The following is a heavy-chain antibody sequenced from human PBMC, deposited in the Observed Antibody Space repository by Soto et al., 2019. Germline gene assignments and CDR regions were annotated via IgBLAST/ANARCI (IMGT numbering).Heavy chain of an antibody. Sequence: QVQLVQSGAEVKKPGASVKVSCKASGYTFTSYDINWVRQATGQGLEWMGWMNPNSGNTGYAQKXXXXXTXXXXXXXXTAXXXLSSLRSEDTAVYYCAREKVGAVDYWGQGTLVTVSS. CDR2: MNPNSGNT. D-gene: IGHD1-26*01. CDR1: GYTFTSYD. J-gene: IGHJ4*02. CDR3: AREKVGAVDY. V-gene: IGHV1-8*01.